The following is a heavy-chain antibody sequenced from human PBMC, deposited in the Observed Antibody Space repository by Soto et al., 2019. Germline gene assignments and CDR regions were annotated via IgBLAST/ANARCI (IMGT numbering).Heavy chain of an antibody. D-gene: IGHD3-16*01. J-gene: IGHJ4*02. CDR2: INAGNGNT. Sequence: QVQLVQSGAEVKKPGASVKVSCKASGYTFTSHAMHWVRQAPGQRLEWMGWINAGNGNTKYSQKFQGRVTITRDTSASTAYMELSSLRSEDTAVYYCARGEFLSYDDYWGQGTLVTVSS. CDR3: ARGEFLSYDDY. CDR1: GYTFTSHA. V-gene: IGHV1-3*01.